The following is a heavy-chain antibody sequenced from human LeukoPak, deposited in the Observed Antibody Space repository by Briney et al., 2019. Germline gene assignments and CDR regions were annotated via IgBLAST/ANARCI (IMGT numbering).Heavy chain of an antibody. Sequence: ASVKVSCKASGYTFTSYGISWVRQAPGQGLEWMGWIRAYNGNTNYAQKLQGRVTMTTDTSTSTAYMELRSLRSDDTAVYYCARDFRHRGSGSYSVSPYWGQGTLVTVSS. D-gene: IGHD3-10*01. CDR2: IRAYNGNT. V-gene: IGHV1-18*04. CDR3: ARDFRHRGSGSYSVSPY. CDR1: GYTFTSYG. J-gene: IGHJ4*02.